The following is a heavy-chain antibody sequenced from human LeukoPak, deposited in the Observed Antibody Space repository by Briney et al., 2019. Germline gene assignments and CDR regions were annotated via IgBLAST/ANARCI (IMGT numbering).Heavy chain of an antibody. D-gene: IGHD2-15*01. CDR1: GFTFSSYW. CDR3: ARQGYCSGGSCYSDFDY. J-gene: IGHJ4*02. CDR2: IKQDGSEK. V-gene: IGHV3-7*03. Sequence: PGGSLRLSCAASGFTFSSYWMSWVRQAPGKGLEWVANIKQDGSEKYYVDSVKGRFTISRDNAKNSLYLQMNSLRAEDTAVYYCARQGYCSGGSCYSDFDYWGQGTQVTVSS.